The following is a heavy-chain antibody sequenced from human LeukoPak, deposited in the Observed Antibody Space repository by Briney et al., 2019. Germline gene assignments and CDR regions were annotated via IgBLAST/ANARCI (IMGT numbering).Heavy chain of an antibody. CDR2: ISLNGGAT. V-gene: IGHV3-20*04. CDR1: GFTFDEYG. CDR3: VQSITMFIG. D-gene: IGHD3-10*02. Sequence: GGSLRLSCAAPGFTFDEYGMSWVRQAQGKGLEWVSGISLNGGATGYADSVKGRFTIPRDNGKNSLYLQMNSLRAEDTALYYCVQSITMFIGWGQGTLVTVSS. J-gene: IGHJ4*02.